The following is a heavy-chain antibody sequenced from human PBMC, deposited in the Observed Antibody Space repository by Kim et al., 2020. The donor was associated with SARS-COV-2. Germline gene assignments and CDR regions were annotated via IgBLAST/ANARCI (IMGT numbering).Heavy chain of an antibody. CDR3: ARHLKLEGMIFGVVTIPFDY. CDR2: ISNSAGIK. D-gene: IGHD3-3*01. V-gene: IGHV3-48*03. Sequence: GGSLRLSCATSGFTFTNFEMSWVRQAPGKGLEWVSYISNSAGIKYYADSVKGRFTISRDNAKNSLFLQMNSLRAEDTALYYCARHLKLEGMIFGVVTIPFDYGGQGTLVTVSS. J-gene: IGHJ4*02. CDR1: GFTFTNFE.